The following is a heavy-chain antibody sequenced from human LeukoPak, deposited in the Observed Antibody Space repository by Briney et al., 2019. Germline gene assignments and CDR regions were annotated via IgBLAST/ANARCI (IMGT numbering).Heavy chain of an antibody. CDR1: GFTFSDYN. CDR2: ITNGGSTI. Sequence: AGGSLRLSCAASGFTFSDYNMNWVRQAPGKGLEWVSYITNGGSTIHHADSVKGRFTISRDNAKKTLYLQMNSLRAEDAAVYYCARSIGLTGGGVDVWGQGTTVTVSS. J-gene: IGHJ6*02. V-gene: IGHV3-11*01. CDR3: ARSIGLTGGGVDV. D-gene: IGHD3-9*01.